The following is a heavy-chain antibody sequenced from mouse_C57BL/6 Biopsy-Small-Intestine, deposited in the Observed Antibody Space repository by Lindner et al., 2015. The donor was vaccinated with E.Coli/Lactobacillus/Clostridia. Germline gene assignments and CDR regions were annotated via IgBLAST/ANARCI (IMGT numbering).Heavy chain of an antibody. Sequence: LQESGAELVKPGASVKIFCKASGYLFTAYNMNWMKQSHGKSPEWIGNINPYSGRASYNQKFKDKATLTVDNSSGTAYMQLNSLTSEDSAVFYCARAGRGFAYWGPGTLVTVSA. D-gene: IGHD3-3*01. CDR2: INPYSGRA. V-gene: IGHV1-39*01. J-gene: IGHJ3*01. CDR1: GYLFTAYN. CDR3: ARAGRGFAY.